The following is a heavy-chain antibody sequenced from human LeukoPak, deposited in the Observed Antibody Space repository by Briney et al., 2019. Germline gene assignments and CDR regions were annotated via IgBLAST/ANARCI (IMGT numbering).Heavy chain of an antibody. CDR1: EYTFTGYY. V-gene: IGHV1-2*06. CDR2: IDPDIGGT. CDR3: ARDSRVSLDV. J-gene: IGHJ6*04. D-gene: IGHD6-6*01. Sequence: ASVKVSCKASEYTFTGYYMHWVRQAPGQGLEWMGRIDPDIGGTVYAPKFQGRVSMTRDTSVNTAYMDLSRLTSDDTAVYYCARDSRVSLDVWGKGTTVTVSS.